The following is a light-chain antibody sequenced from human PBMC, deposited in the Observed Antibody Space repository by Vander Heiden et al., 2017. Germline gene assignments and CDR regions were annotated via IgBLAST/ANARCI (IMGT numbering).Light chain of an antibody. J-gene: IGKJ4*01. Sequence: EIVMTQSPLSLPVTTGEPASNSCSTSQSVLHSNGYNYLDWYQQKPGQSPQLLIYLGSNRASGVPDRFSGSGSGTDFTLKISRVEAEDVGVYYCMQDVQIPPTFGGGTKVEIK. CDR3: MQDVQIPPT. CDR1: QSVLHSNGYNY. CDR2: LGS. V-gene: IGKV2-28*01.